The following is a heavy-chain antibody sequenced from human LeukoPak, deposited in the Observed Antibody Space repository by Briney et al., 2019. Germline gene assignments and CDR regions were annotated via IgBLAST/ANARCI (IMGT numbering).Heavy chain of an antibody. J-gene: IGHJ4*02. D-gene: IGHD2-2*01. V-gene: IGHV6-1*01. Sequence: SQTLSLTCAISGDSVSSNSAAWNWIRQSPSSGLEWLGRTYYRSKWYNDYAVSVKSRITINPDTSKNQFSLQLNSVTPEDTAVYYCARARGPVPAAEPFDYWGQGTLVTVSS. CDR3: ARARGPVPAAEPFDY. CDR2: TYYRSKWYN. CDR1: GDSVSSNSAA.